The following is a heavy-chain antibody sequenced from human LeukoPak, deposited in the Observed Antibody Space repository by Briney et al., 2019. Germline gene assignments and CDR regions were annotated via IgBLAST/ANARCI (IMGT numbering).Heavy chain of an antibody. CDR3: ARDNYYYFDY. CDR2: IKQDGSEK. J-gene: IGHJ4*02. D-gene: IGHD4-11*01. V-gene: IGHV3-7*01. Sequence: GGSLRLSCAASGFTFSNCGLSWVRQAPGKGLEWVANIKQDGSEKYYVDSVKGRFTISRDNAKNSLYLQMNSLRAEDTAVYYCARDNYYYFDYWGQGTLVTVSS. CDR1: GFTFSNCG.